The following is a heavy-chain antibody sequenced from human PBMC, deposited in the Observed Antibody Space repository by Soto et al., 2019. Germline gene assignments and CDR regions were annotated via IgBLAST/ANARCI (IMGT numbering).Heavy chain of an antibody. Sequence: GASVQVSCKASGCILSTNPISCVRQAPGQGLEWMGGTGSGTGPGNHAQKFQGRLTVTADKSTSTVYMELTNLSSEDTAVYYCARRDSGGFYRFFDSWGQGTLVTVSS. CDR1: GCILSTNP. D-gene: IGHD2-15*01. CDR2: TGSGTGPG. J-gene: IGHJ4*02. V-gene: IGHV1-69*06. CDR3: ARRDSGGFYRFFDS.